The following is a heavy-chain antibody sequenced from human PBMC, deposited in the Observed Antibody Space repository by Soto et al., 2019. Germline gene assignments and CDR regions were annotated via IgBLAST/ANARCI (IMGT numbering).Heavy chain of an antibody. J-gene: IGHJ4*01. V-gene: IGHV4-31*03. D-gene: IGHD6-19*01. CDR3: ASQATGWYPDY. Sequence: QMELQESGPGLVKPSQTLSLTCTVSGGSISSGGYYWSWIRQHPGKGLEWIGYIDDSGSTYYNPSLKSRVTISVDPSKNQFSLNLSAVTAADTDVYYCASQATGWYPDYWGHGTLVTVSS. CDR1: GGSISSGGYY. CDR2: IDDSGST.